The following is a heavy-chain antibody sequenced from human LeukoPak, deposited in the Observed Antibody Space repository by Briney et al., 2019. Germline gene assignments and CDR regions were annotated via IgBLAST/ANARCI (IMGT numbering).Heavy chain of an antibody. CDR2: ISSNGGST. D-gene: IGHD2-2*02. CDR3: VKDLYCSSTSCYNRGFDY. Sequence: GGSLRLSCSASGFTFSSYAMHWVRQAPGKGLEYVSAISSNGGSTYYADSVKGRFTISRDNSKNTLYLQMSSLRAEDTAVYYCVKDLYCSSTSCYNRGFDYWGQGTLVTVSS. V-gene: IGHV3-64D*06. CDR1: GFTFSSYA. J-gene: IGHJ4*02.